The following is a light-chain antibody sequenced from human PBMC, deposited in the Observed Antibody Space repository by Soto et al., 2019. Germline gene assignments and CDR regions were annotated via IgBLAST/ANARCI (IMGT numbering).Light chain of an antibody. Sequence: DIQMTQSPSSLSASVGDRVTITCQASQDISNYLNWYQQKPGKAPKLLIYDASNLETGVPSRFSGSGSGTEFTFTISSLQPEDIATYYCQQYDNLPFTFGPGTKSGYQ. V-gene: IGKV1-33*01. CDR2: DAS. CDR3: QQYDNLPFT. J-gene: IGKJ3*01. CDR1: QDISNY.